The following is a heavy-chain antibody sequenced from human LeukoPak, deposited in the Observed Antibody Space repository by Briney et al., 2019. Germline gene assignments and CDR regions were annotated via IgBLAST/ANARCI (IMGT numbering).Heavy chain of an antibody. CDR3: ALRMYSSSWYNWFDP. V-gene: IGHV1-3*01. J-gene: IGHJ5*02. Sequence: GASVKVSCKASGYTFTSYAMHWVRQAPGQRLEWMGWINAGNGNTKYSQKFQGRVTITRDTSASTAYMELSSLRSEDTAVYYCALRMYSSSWYNWFDPWGQGTLVTVSS. D-gene: IGHD6-13*01. CDR2: INAGNGNT. CDR1: GYTFTSYA.